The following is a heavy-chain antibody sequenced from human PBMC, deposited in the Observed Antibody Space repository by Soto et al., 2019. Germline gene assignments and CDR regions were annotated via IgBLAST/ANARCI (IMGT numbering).Heavy chain of an antibody. CDR2: ISGSGGST. CDR1: GFTFSSYA. J-gene: IGHJ4*02. V-gene: IGHV3-23*01. D-gene: IGHD4-17*01. Sequence: GGSLRLSCAASGFTFSSYAMSWVRQAPGKGLEWASAISGSGGSTYYADSVKGRFTISRDNSKNTLYLQMNSLRAEDTAVYYCAKAPDYGDFLTYFDYWGQGALVTVSS. CDR3: AKAPDYGDFLTYFDY.